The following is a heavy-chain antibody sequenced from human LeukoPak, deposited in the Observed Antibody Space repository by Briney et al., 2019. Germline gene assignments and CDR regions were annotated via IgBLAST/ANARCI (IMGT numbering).Heavy chain of an antibody. Sequence: SVKVSCKASGGTFSSYAISWVRQAPGQGLEWMGRIIPILGIANYAQKFQGRVTITADKSTSTAYMELSSLRSEDTAVYYCATYYYDSSGYYFRGGPELDYWGQGTLVTVSS. V-gene: IGHV1-69*04. CDR2: IIPILGIA. CDR1: GGTFSSYA. D-gene: IGHD3-22*01. CDR3: ATYYYDSSGYYFRGGPELDY. J-gene: IGHJ4*02.